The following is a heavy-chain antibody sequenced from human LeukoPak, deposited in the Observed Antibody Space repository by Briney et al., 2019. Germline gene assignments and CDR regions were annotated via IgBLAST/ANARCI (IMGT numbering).Heavy chain of an antibody. CDR1: GGTFSSYA. V-gene: IGHV1-69*13. Sequence: SVKVSCKASGGTFSSYAISWVRQAPGQGLEWMGGIIPIFGTANYAQKFQGRVTITADESTSTAYMELSSLRSEDTAVYYRARGYPFMDSSGYYFNYWGQGTLVTVSS. CDR3: ARGYPFMDSSGYYFNY. D-gene: IGHD3-22*01. J-gene: IGHJ4*02. CDR2: IIPIFGTA.